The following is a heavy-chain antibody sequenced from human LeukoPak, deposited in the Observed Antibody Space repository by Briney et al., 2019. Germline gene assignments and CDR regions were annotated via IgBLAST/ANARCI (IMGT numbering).Heavy chain of an antibody. CDR1: GYTFTTYA. Sequence: GASVRVSCKASGYTFTTYAINWVRQAPGQGLEWMGWINTNTGNPTYAQGLTGRFVFSLDTSVSTAYLQISSLRAEDTAVYYCARAELPCSGSSCFSYWGQGTLVTVSS. J-gene: IGHJ4*02. CDR2: INTNTGNP. D-gene: IGHD2-15*01. CDR3: ARAELPCSGSSCFSY. V-gene: IGHV7-4-1*02.